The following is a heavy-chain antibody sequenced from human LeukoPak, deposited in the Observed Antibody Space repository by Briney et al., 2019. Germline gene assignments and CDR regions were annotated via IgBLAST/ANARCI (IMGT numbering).Heavy chain of an antibody. CDR3: AREPFEVSSY. D-gene: IGHD3-3*01. V-gene: IGHV3-74*01. CDR1: GFTFRSYW. Sequence: GGSLRLSCAASGFTFRSYWMHWVRQVPGKGVLWVARINTDGSATNYADSVKGRFTISRDNAKNTLYLQMNSLRAEDAAVYYCAREPFEVSSYWGQGTLVTVSS. J-gene: IGHJ4*02. CDR2: INTDGSAT.